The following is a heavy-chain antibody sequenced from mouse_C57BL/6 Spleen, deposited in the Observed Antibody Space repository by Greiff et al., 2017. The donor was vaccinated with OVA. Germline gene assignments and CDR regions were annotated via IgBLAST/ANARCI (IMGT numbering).Heavy chain of an antibody. D-gene: IGHD1-1*01. J-gene: IGHJ4*01. CDR1: GYTFTSYW. CDR2: IDPSDSET. Sequence: QVQLKQPGAELVRPGSSVKLSCKASGYTFTSYWMHWVKQRPIQGLEWIGNIDPSDSETHYNQKFKDKATLTVDKSSSTAYMQLSSLTSEDSAVYYCARSTTVVATDAMDYWGQGTSVTVSS. V-gene: IGHV1-52*01. CDR3: ARSTTVVATDAMDY.